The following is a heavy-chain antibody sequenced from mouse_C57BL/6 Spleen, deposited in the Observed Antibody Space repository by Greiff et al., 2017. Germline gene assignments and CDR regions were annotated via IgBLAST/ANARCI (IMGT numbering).Heavy chain of an antibody. CDR3: AREAGYGSSYPWLAY. CDR2: IHPNNGGT. CDR1: GYTFTDYY. Sequence: EVQLQQSGPELVKPGASVKISCKASGYTFTDYYMNWVKQSHGKSLEWIGDIHPNNGGTSYNQKFKGKATLTVDKSSSTAYMELRSLTSEDSAVYYCAREAGYGSSYPWLAYWGQGTLVTVSA. J-gene: IGHJ3*01. D-gene: IGHD1-1*01. V-gene: IGHV1-26*01.